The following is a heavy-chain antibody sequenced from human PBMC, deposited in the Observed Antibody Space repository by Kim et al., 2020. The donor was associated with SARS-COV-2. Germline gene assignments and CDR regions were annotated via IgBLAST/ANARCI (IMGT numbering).Heavy chain of an antibody. CDR2: ST. D-gene: IGHD4-4*01. Sequence: STSNADSVKGRFTSSRDSAKNTLYLQMNSLRAEDTAVYSCASPTDWYFDLWGRGTMVTVSS. V-gene: IGHV3-74*01. CDR3: ASPTDWYFDL. J-gene: IGHJ2*01.